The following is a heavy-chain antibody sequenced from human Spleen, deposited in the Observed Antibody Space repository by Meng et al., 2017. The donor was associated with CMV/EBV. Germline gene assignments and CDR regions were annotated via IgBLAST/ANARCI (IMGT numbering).Heavy chain of an antibody. CDR2: IYYSGTT. V-gene: IGHV4-59*12. Sequence: GSLRLSCTVSGGSISSYYWSWIRQPPGKGLEWIGYIYYSGTTNYNPSLKSRVTISVDTSKNQFSLKLNSVTAADTAVYYCARGAYSSGWYEGYAFDIWGQGTMVTVSS. D-gene: IGHD6-19*01. CDR1: GGSISSYY. CDR3: ARGAYSSGWYEGYAFDI. J-gene: IGHJ3*02.